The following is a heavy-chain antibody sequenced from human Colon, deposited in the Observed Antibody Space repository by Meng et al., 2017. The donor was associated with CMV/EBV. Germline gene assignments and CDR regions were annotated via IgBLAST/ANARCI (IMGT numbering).Heavy chain of an antibody. CDR1: GYTFSSYD. D-gene: IGHD5-24*01. CDR3: ARGRFFDH. J-gene: IGHJ4*02. Sequence: GESLKISCAASGYTFSSYDMNWVRQAPGKGLEWVSTIAAITSSSDYISYGDSVKGRFTISRDNAKSSLFLQLDSLRAEDTAVYYCARGRFFDHWGQGTLVTVSS. CDR2: IAAITSSSDYI. V-gene: IGHV3-21*01.